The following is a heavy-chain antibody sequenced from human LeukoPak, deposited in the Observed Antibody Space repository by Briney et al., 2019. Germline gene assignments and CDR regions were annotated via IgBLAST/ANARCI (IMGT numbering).Heavy chain of an antibody. Sequence: SETLSLTCTVSGGSISSGGYYWSWIRQHPGKGLEWIGYINYSGSTYYNPSLKSRVTISVDTSKNQFSLKLSSVTAADTAVYYCARVDMRGGYGSHYYYGMDVWGKGTTVTVSS. V-gene: IGHV4-31*03. CDR1: GGSISSGGYY. J-gene: IGHJ6*04. D-gene: IGHD3-10*01. CDR2: INYSGST. CDR3: ARVDMRGGYGSHYYYGMDV.